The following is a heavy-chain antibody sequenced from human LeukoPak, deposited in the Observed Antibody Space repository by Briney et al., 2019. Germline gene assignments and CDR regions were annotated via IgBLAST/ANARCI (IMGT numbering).Heavy chain of an antibody. CDR2: ISSSSSTI. V-gene: IGHV3-48*04. CDR1: GFTFSSYS. CDR3: AREGSSSWYPYYFDY. J-gene: IGHJ4*02. Sequence: GGSLRLSCAASGFTFSSYSMNWVRQAPGKGLEWVSYISSSSSTIYYADSVKGRFTISRDNAKNSLYLQMNSLRAEDTAVYYCAREGSSSWYPYYFDYWGQGTLVTVSS. D-gene: IGHD6-13*01.